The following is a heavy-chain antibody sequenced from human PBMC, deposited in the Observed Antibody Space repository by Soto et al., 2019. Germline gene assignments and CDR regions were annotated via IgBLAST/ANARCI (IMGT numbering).Heavy chain of an antibody. Sequence: ASVTVSCKASGYTFTSYARHWVRQAPGQRLEWMGWINAGNGNTKYSQKFQGRVTMTTDTSTSTAYMELRSLRSDDTAVYYCARDWDYYDSSGYNWFDPWGQGTLVTVSS. CDR1: GYTFTSYA. CDR2: INAGNGNT. J-gene: IGHJ5*02. V-gene: IGHV1-3*01. CDR3: ARDWDYYDSSGYNWFDP. D-gene: IGHD3-22*01.